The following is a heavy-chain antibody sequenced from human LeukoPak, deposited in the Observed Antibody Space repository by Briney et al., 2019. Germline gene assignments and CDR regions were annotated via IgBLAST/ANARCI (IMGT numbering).Heavy chain of an antibody. CDR2: IYHSGST. Sequence: SETLSLTCAVAGASISNSNWWTWVRQPPGQGLEWIGEIYHSGSTNYKPSLKSRATISVDKSKNQFSLKLSSVTAADTAVYYCASRAPRDNFNRYLPIDYWGQGTLVTVSS. D-gene: IGHD1-20*01. V-gene: IGHV4-4*02. J-gene: IGHJ4*02. CDR3: ASRAPRDNFNRYLPIDY. CDR1: GASISNSNW.